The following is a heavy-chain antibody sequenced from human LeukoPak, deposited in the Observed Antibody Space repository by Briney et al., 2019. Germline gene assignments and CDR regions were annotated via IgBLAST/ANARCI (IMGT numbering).Heavy chain of an antibody. J-gene: IGHJ6*02. CDR2: ISYDGSNK. CDR3: AKDRDIAARYYYDMDV. Sequence: GRSLRLSCAASGFTFSSYGMHWVRQAPGKGLEWVAVISYDGSNKYYADSVKGRFTISRDNSKNTLYLQMNSLRAEDTAVYYCAKDRDIAARYYYDMDVWGQGTTVTVSS. D-gene: IGHD6-6*01. V-gene: IGHV3-30*18. CDR1: GFTFSSYG.